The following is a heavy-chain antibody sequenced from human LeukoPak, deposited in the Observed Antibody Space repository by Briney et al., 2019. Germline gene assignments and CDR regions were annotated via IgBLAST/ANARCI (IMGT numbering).Heavy chain of an antibody. CDR2: ISWNSGSI. Sequence: PGRFLRLSCAASGFTFDDYAMHWVRQAPGKGLEWVSGISWNSGSIGYADSVKGRFTISRDNAKNSLYLQMNSLRAEDTALYYCAKDDSSGYYYGGFDYWGQGTLVTVSS. D-gene: IGHD3-22*01. J-gene: IGHJ4*02. V-gene: IGHV3-9*01. CDR3: AKDDSSGYYYGGFDY. CDR1: GFTFDDYA.